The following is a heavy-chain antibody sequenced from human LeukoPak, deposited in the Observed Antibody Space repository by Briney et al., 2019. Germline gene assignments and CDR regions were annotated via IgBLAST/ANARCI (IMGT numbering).Heavy chain of an antibody. CDR1: GGSISSGGYY. CDR2: IYHSGST. CDR3: ARQKPIDDFDY. Sequence: SETLSLTCTVSGGSISSGGYYWSWIRQPPGKGLEWIGYIYHSGSTYYNPSLKSRVTISGDTSKNKFSLKLSSVTAADTAVYYCARQKPIDDFDYWGQGTLVTVSS. V-gene: IGHV4-30-2*03. J-gene: IGHJ4*02.